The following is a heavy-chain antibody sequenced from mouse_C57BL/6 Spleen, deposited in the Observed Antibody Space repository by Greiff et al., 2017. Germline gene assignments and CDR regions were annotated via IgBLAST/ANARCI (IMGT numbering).Heavy chain of an antibody. CDR3: ARFDGRLDY. J-gene: IGHJ2*01. CDR2: IDPSDSYT. V-gene: IGHV1-69*01. D-gene: IGHD2-3*01. Sequence: QVQLQQPGAELVMPGASVKLSCKASGYTFTSYWMHWVKQRPGQGLEWIGEIDPSDSYTNYNQKFKGKSTLAVDKSSSTAYMQLSSLTSEDSAVYYCARFDGRLDYWGQGTTLTVSS. CDR1: GYTFTSYW.